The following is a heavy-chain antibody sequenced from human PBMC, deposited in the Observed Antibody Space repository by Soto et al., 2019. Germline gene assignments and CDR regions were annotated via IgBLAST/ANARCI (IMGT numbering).Heavy chain of an antibody. D-gene: IGHD6-19*01. CDR1: GFTFSSYA. CDR3: ARQISSGPYYFDY. Sequence: GGSLRLSCAASGFTFSSYAMHWVRQAPGKGLEWVAVISYDGSNKYYADSVKGRFTISRDNSKNTLYLQMNSLRAEDTAVYYCARQISSGPYYFDYWGQGPLVTVYS. CDR2: ISYDGSNK. J-gene: IGHJ4*02. V-gene: IGHV3-30-3*01.